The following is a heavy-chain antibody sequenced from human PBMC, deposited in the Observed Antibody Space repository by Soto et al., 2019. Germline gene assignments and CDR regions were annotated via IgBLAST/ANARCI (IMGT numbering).Heavy chain of an antibody. CDR3: ARDPPRSSSYAFDI. CDR1: GYTFTGYY. D-gene: IGHD6-6*01. CDR2: INPNSGGT. Sequence: ASVKVSCNASGYTFTGYYMHWVRQAPGQGLEWMGWINPNSGGTNYAQKFQGRVTMTRDTSISTAYMELSRLRSDDTAVYYCARDPPRSSSYAFDIWGQGTMVTVSS. V-gene: IGHV1-2*02. J-gene: IGHJ3*02.